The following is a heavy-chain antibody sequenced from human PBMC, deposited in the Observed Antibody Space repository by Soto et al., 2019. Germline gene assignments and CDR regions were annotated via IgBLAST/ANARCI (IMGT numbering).Heavy chain of an antibody. CDR1: GGTFSSFG. J-gene: IGHJ1*01. Sequence: SVKVSCKASGGTFSSFGISWVRQAPGQGLEWMGGIIPVFGRPNYAQRFRGRLTITADESTNTCYMELIDLESEDTAVYYCAREGSGYNFWGQCTQVTVSS. V-gene: IGHV1-69*13. CDR3: AREGSGYNF. D-gene: IGHD5-12*01. CDR2: IIPVFGRP.